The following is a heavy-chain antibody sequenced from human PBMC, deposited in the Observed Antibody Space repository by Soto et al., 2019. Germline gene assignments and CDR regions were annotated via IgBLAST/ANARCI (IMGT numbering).Heavy chain of an antibody. Sequence: LGGSLRLSCAASGFTFGNYWMHWVRQAPGKGLEWVSRMNSDGSTTNYADSVKGRFTVSRDNAKNTLFLQMNSLRAEDTAVYYCATAEVDYWGPGTLVTVSS. J-gene: IGHJ4*02. CDR3: ATAEVDY. V-gene: IGHV3-74*01. CDR2: MNSDGSTT. CDR1: GFTFGNYW.